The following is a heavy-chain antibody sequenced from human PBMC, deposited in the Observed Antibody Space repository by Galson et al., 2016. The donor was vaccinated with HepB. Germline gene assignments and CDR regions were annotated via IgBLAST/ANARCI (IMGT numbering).Heavy chain of an antibody. V-gene: IGHV3-23*01. D-gene: IGHD6-13*01. J-gene: IGHJ4*02. CDR2: IRGTSGTT. Sequence: SLRLSCAASGFTFTPYAMSWVRQAPGKGLEWVSTIRGTSGTTHHADSVKGRFTTSRDNSQSMVYLQMNSLRADDTAIYYCAKGGGQQLVNYYFGYWGPGTLVTVSS. CDR1: GFTFTPYA. CDR3: AKGGGQQLVNYYFGY.